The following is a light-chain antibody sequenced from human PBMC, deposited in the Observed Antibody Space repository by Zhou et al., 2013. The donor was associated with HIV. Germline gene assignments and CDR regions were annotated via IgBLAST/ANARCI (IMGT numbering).Light chain of an antibody. J-gene: IGKJ2*03. CDR3: MQGTHLYS. CDR1: QSLVYSDGNIH. CDR2: RVS. V-gene: IGKV2-30*01. Sequence: DVVMAQSPLSLPVTLGQPASISCRSSQSLVYSDGNIHLNWFQQRPGQRPRRLFYRVSNRDSGVPDRFTGSGSGTDFTLKISTVEADDIGVYYCMQGTHLYSFGQGTKLEIK.